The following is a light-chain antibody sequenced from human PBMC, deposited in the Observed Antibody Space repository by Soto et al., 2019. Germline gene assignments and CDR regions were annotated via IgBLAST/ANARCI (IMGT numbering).Light chain of an antibody. J-gene: IGKJ1*01. CDR2: GAS. V-gene: IGKV3-20*01. CDR1: HSFRSSH. Sequence: EDVLTQSPGTLSLSLGERATLSCRASHSFRSSHVAWYQQKPGQAPRLLMYGASSRATGIPDRFSGGGSGGNLTLTISRLDPEDFRVCYCQQYLKCNQMFGKGDKVDI. CDR3: QQYLKCNQM.